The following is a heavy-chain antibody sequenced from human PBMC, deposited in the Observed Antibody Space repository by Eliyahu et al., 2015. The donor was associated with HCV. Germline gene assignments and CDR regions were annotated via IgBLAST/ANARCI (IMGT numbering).Heavy chain of an antibody. D-gene: IGHD1-7*01. CDR1: GFTFSSYA. V-gene: IGHV3-23*01. CDR2: ISGSGGST. Sequence: EVQLLESXGGLVQPGGSLRLSCXASGFTFSSYAMSWVRQAPGKGLEXVSAISGSGGSTYYADSVKGRFTISRDNSKNTLYLQMNSLRAEDTAVYYCAKIPGITGTTGWFDPWGQGTLVTVSS. CDR3: AKIPGITGTTGWFDP. J-gene: IGHJ5*02.